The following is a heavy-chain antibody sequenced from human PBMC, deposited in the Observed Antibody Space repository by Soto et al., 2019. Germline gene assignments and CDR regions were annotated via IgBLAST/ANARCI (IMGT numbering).Heavy chain of an antibody. CDR2: ISAYNGNT. V-gene: IGHV1-18*01. CDR1: GYTFTSYG. CDR3: ARGQLRNFDCLFSYDY. D-gene: IGHD3-9*01. Sequence: ASVKVSCKASGYTFTSYGISWVRQAPGQGLEWMGWISAYNGNTNYAQKLQGRVTMTTDTSTSTAYMELRSLRSDDTAVYYCARGQLRNFDCLFSYDYWGKETLVAVPS. J-gene: IGHJ4*02.